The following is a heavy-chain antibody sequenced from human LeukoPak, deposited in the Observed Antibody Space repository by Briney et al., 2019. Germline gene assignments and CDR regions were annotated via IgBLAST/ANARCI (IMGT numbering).Heavy chain of an antibody. CDR2: ISGSGGST. Sequence: PGGSLRLSCAASGFTFSSYAMSWVRQAPGKGLEWVSAISGSGGSTYYADSVKGRFTISRDNSKNTLYLQMNSLRAEDTAVYYCAKVHKGRYCSGGSCYTDYWGQGTLVTVSS. D-gene: IGHD2-15*01. V-gene: IGHV3-23*01. CDR3: AKVHKGRYCSGGSCYTDY. CDR1: GFTFSSYA. J-gene: IGHJ4*02.